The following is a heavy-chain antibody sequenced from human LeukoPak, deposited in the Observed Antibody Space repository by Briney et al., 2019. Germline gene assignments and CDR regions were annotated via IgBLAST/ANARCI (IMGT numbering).Heavy chain of an antibody. CDR3: ASSRSSSGWSLIDY. D-gene: IGHD6-19*01. CDR1: GGSISNSY. V-gene: IGHV4-59*01. CDR2: IYYSGTT. Sequence: SETLSLTCNVSGGSISNSYWSWIRQPPGKGLEWIGYIYYSGTTNYNPSLKSRVTISVDTSKNRFSLKVSSVTAADTAVYYCASSRSSSGWSLIDYWGQGALVTVSS. J-gene: IGHJ4*02.